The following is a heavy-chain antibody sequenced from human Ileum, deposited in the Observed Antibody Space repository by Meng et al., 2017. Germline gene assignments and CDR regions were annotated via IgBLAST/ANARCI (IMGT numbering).Heavy chain of an antibody. CDR1: GDSVSRDTSC. CDR3: ARTPLYSGSYYFDP. Sequence: VHVQGAGPGVGGPPETLSPTFTVSGDSVSRDTSCWNWIRHPPGNGLGWIGFVYYSGHTDCNPSLKSRLSISIDTSKNHFSLKLSSVTAADTAVYYCARTPLYSGSYYFDPWGQGALVTVSS. J-gene: IGHJ4*02. CDR2: VYYSGHT. D-gene: IGHD1-26*01. V-gene: IGHV4-61*03.